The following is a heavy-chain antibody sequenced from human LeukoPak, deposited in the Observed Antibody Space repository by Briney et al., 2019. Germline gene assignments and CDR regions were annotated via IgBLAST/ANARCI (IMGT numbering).Heavy chain of an antibody. CDR2: INHSGST. CDR3: GRVPIGGGASTYFLGH. V-gene: IGHV4-34*01. J-gene: IGHJ1*01. Sequence: PSETLSLTCAVYGGSFSGYYWSWIRQPPGKGLEWIGEINHSGSTNYNPSLKSRVTISVDTSKNQFSLKLSSVTAADTAVYYCGRVPIGGGASTYFLGHRGQGT. CDR1: GGSFSGYY. D-gene: IGHD1-26*01.